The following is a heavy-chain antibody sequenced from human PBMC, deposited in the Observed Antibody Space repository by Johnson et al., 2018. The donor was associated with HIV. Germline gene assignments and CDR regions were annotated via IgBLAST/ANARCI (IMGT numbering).Heavy chain of an antibody. CDR2: IGYDGSNK. CDR3: ARAGYGDFWDAFDI. J-gene: IGHJ3*02. Sequence: QVQLVESGGGLVKPGGSLRLSCAASGFTFSSNAMHWVRQAPGKGLERVVVIGYDGSNKYYADSVKGRFTISRDNSKNTLYLQMNSLRAEDTAVYYCARAGYGDFWDAFDIWGQGTMVTVSS. CDR1: GFTFSSNA. V-gene: IGHV3-33*08. D-gene: IGHD4-17*01.